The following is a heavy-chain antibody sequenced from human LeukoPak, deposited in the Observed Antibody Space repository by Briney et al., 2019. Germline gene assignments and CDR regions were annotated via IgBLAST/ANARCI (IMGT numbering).Heavy chain of an antibody. J-gene: IGHJ4*02. CDR3: ARDLSSRDAY. CDR2: IHQNGGTE. V-gene: IGHV3-7*03. D-gene: IGHD6-13*01. Sequence: GGSLRLSCEAPGFTFSRYWMSWVRQAPGEGREWVACIHQNGGTEYYVDSVKGRFAISRDNTKNSLYLQMSSLTVEDTAVYYCARDLSSRDAYWGQGTLVTVSS. CDR1: GFTFSRYW.